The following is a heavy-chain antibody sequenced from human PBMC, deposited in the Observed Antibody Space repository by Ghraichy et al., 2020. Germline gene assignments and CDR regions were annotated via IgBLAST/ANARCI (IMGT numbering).Heavy chain of an antibody. CDR2: IYYSGST. D-gene: IGHD6-13*01. V-gene: IGHV4-39*01. CDR3: ARHAVSGGSWPGLTWYFDL. Sequence: SETLSLTCTVSGGSISSSSYYWGWIRQPPGKGLEWIGSIYYSGSTYYNPSLKSRVTMHVDTSKNQFSLRLSSVTAADTAVYYCARHAVSGGSWPGLTWYFDLGGTGDPVTVSS. CDR1: GGSISSSSYY. J-gene: IGHJ2*01.